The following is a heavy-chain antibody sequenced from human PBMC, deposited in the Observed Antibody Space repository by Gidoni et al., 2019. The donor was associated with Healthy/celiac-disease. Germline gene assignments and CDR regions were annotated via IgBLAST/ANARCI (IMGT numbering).Heavy chain of an antibody. CDR3: ARDHSPVVAADNWFDP. CDR1: GYSISSGYY. V-gene: IGHV4-38-2*02. D-gene: IGHD2-15*01. J-gene: IGHJ5*02. CDR2: IYHSGST. Sequence: QVQLQESGPGLVKPSATLSLTCTVSGYSISSGYYWGWIRQPPGKGLEWIGSIYHSGSTYYNPSLKSRVTISVDTSKNQFSLKLSSVTAADTAVYYCARDHSPVVAADNWFDPWGQGTLVTVSS.